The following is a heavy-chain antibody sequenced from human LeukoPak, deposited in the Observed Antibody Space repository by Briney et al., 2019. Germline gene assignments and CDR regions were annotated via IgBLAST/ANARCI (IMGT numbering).Heavy chain of an antibody. CDR3: ASLGEYSSGWYEGDPFDY. D-gene: IGHD6-19*01. J-gene: IGHJ4*02. CDR2: INPNSGGT. CDR1: GYTFTGYY. V-gene: IGHV1-2*02. Sequence: ASVKVSCKASGYTFTGYYMHWVRQAPGQGLEWMGWINPNSGGTNYAQKFQGRVTMTRDTSISTAYMELSRLRSDDTAVYYCASLGEYSSGWYEGDPFDYWGQGTLVTVSS.